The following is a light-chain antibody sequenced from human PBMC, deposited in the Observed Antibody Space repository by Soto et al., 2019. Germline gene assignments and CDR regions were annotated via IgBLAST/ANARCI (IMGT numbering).Light chain of an antibody. Sequence: EIVLTQSPATLSLSPGERATLSCRASQSASSYLAWYQQKPGQAPRLLIYDASNRATGIPAMFSGSGSGTDFTLTISSLEPEDFAVYYCQQRSNWPSITFGQGTRLEIK. CDR2: DAS. CDR1: QSASSY. V-gene: IGKV3-11*01. J-gene: IGKJ5*01. CDR3: QQRSNWPSIT.